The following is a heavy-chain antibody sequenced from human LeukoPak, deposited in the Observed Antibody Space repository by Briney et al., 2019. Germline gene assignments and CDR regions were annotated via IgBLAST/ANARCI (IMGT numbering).Heavy chain of an antibody. Sequence: GGSLRLSCAASGFTFSNYWMSWVRQAPGKGLEWVANIRHDESEKNYVDSVKGRFTASRDNAKNSLYLQMNSLRVEDTAVYYCATYGYLGTMDVWGQGTTVTVSS. CDR3: ATYGYLGTMDV. V-gene: IGHV3-7*01. CDR2: IRHDESEK. D-gene: IGHD6-13*01. J-gene: IGHJ6*02. CDR1: GFTFSNYW.